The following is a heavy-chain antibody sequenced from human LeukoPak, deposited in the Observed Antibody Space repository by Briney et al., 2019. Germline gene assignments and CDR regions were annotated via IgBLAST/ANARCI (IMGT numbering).Heavy chain of an antibody. CDR1: ASGVAFSSHR. Sequence: GGSLRLSCAASASGVAFSSHRMNWVRQAPGKGLEWISYIHSSGNYIFYAASVKGRFAVSRDNARNSLFLQMNNLRAENTAIYYCAREYNSRATFDYWGQGTLVSVSS. CDR2: IHSSGNYI. CDR3: AREYNSRATFDY. V-gene: IGHV3-21*05. J-gene: IGHJ4*02. D-gene: IGHD1-20*01.